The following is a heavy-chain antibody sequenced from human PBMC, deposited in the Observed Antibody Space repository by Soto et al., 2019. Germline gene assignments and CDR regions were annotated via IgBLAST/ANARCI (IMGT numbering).Heavy chain of an antibody. Sequence: QVQLQESGPGLVKPSQTLSLNCTVSGGSISSGGYYWSWIRKHTGKGLEWIGYIYYSGSTYYNPSLKSRVTISVDTSKNQFSLKLSSVTAADTAVYYCARVSKSSIATDWGQGTLVTVSS. CDR1: GGSISSGGYY. CDR3: ARVSKSSIATD. J-gene: IGHJ4*02. V-gene: IGHV4-31*03. D-gene: IGHD6-6*01. CDR2: IYYSGST.